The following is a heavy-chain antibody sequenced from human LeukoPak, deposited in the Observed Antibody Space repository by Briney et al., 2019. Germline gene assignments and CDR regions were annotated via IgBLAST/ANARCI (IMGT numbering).Heavy chain of an antibody. V-gene: IGHV4-39*07. D-gene: IGHD2-2*01. CDR3: ARLPMYQPALVGAFDI. Sequence: SETLSLTCTVSGGSISSSSYYWGWIRQPPGKGLEWIGSIYYSESTYYNPSLKSRVTISVDTSKNQFSLKLSSVTAADTAVYYCARLPMYQPALVGAFDIWGQGTMVTVSS. J-gene: IGHJ3*02. CDR2: IYYSEST. CDR1: GGSISSSSYY.